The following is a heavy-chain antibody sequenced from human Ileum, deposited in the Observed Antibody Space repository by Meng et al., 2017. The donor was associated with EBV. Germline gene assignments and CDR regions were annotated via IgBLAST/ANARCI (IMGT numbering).Heavy chain of an antibody. CDR2: MSDSGIT. Sequence: VQLREPGPGLSNPSGTLSLTCAVSGGSISVINWWSWVRQSPEKGLEWIGEMSDSGITHYNPSLKSRVTISADKSNNQFSLKLTSVTSADTAVYFCAKNGEKYFEYWGQGTLVTVSS. CDR3: AKNGEKYFEY. J-gene: IGHJ4*02. V-gene: IGHV4-4*02. CDR1: GGSISVINW.